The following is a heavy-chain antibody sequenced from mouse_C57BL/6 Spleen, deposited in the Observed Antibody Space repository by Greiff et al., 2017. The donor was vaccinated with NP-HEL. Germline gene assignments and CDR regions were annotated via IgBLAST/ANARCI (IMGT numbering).Heavy chain of an antibody. CDR2: ISSGSSTI. D-gene: IGHD1-1*01. CDR1: GFTFSDYG. Sequence: EVKLMESGGGLVKPGGSLKLSCAASGFTFSDYGMHWVRQAPEKGLEWVAYISSGSSTIYYADTVKGRFTISRDHAKNTLFLQMTSLRSEDTAMYYCARSDQYYDSSYDYAMDYWGQGTSVTVSS. J-gene: IGHJ4*01. V-gene: IGHV5-17*01. CDR3: ARSDQYYDSSYDYAMDY.